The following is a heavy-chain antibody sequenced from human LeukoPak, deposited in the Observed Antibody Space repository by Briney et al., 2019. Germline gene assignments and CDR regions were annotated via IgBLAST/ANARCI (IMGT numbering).Heavy chain of an antibody. D-gene: IGHD1-14*01. CDR1: GGPISSYY. V-gene: IGHV4-59*01. CDR2: IYYSGST. CDR3: ARVGALTEPYYYGMDV. Sequence: PSETLSLTCTVSGGPISSYYWSWIRQPPGKGLEWIGYIYYSGSTNYNPSLKSRVTISVDTSKNQFSLKLSSVTAADTAVYYCARVGALTEPYYYGMDVWGQGTTVTVSS. J-gene: IGHJ6*02.